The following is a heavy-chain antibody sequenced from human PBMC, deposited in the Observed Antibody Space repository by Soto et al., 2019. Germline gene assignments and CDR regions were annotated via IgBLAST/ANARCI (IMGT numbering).Heavy chain of an antibody. CDR1: GGSLTGYY. J-gene: IGHJ1*01. V-gene: IGHV4-34*01. CDR2: VKDGGST. CDR3: ARVEEGIVVEH. D-gene: IGHD3-22*01. Sequence: PSETLSLTCTVNGGSLTGYYWSWIRQPPGKGLEWIGEVKDGGSTNYSPSLRGRVSISADTSKNHFSLRLNSVTAADTAVYFCARVEEGIVVEHWGQGALVTVSS.